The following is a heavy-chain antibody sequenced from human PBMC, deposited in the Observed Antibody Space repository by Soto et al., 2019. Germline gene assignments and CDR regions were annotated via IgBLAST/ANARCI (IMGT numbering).Heavy chain of an antibody. CDR1: GFTFSTYW. D-gene: IGHD6-13*01. J-gene: IGHJ6*04. CDR3: VREIASRL. Sequence: EVQLVESGGDLVQPGGSLRLSCAASGFTFSTYWMTWVRQAPGKGLEWVANIKKDGSETSYVDSVKGRFTISRDSVKSSLYLQMNSLRAEDTAVYYCVREIASRLWGKGTTVIVSS. V-gene: IGHV3-7*01. CDR2: IKKDGSET.